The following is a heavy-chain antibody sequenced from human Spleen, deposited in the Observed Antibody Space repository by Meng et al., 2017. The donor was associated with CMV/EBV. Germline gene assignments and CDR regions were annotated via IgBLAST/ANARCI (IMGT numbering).Heavy chain of an antibody. V-gene: IGHV1-2*02. Sequence: GESLKISCAASGLIFGNYAMAWVRRAPGKGLEWMGWITPETGDSNYAQKFQGRVTMTRDTFITTAYMEVSRLRSDDTAVYYCARERYLVPAASPDYYYYGMDVWGQGTTVTVSS. CDR2: ITPETGDS. CDR3: ARERYLVPAASPDYYYYGMDV. CDR1: GLIFGNYA. D-gene: IGHD2-2*01. J-gene: IGHJ6*02.